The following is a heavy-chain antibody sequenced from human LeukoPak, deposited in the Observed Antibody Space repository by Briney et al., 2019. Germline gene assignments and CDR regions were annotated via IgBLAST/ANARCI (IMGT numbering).Heavy chain of an antibody. CDR2: IWYDGSNK. CDR3: ARDRCGGDCYSGYFDY. CDR1: GFTFSSYG. D-gene: IGHD2-21*02. V-gene: IGHV3-33*01. J-gene: IGHJ4*02. Sequence: GGSLRLSCAASGFTFSSYGVHWVRQAPGKGLEWVAVIWYDGSNKYYADSVKGRFTISRDNSKNTLYLQMNSLRAEDTAVYYCARDRCGGDCYSGYFDYWGQGTLVTVSS.